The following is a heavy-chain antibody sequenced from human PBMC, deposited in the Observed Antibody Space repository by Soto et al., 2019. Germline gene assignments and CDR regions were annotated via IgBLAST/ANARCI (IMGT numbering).Heavy chain of an antibody. V-gene: IGHV1-69*12. CDR1: GGTFSSFA. CDR3: ARDRVMRGNSFYYGMDV. CDR2: IIPRVAAP. J-gene: IGHJ6*02. Sequence: QVLLVQSGAEVRKPGSSVKVSCKTSGGTFSSFAISWVRLAPGQGLEWMGVIIPRVAAPTYALRFQGRVSITADESTSTAYMELNSLTSDDTAVYYCARDRVMRGNSFYYGMDVWRQGSTVTVSS. D-gene: IGHD3-10*01.